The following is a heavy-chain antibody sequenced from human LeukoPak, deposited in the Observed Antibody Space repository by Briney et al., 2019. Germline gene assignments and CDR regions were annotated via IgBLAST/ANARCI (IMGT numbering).Heavy chain of an antibody. CDR2: IYYSGST. D-gene: IGHD1-26*01. V-gene: IGHV4-39*07. Sequence: SETLSLTCTVSGGSISSSSYYWGWIRQPPGKGLEWIGSIYYSGSTYYNPSLKSRVTISVDTSKNQFSLKLSSVTAADTAVYYCATIPQRGFATRDYWGQGTLVTVSS. CDR1: GGSISSSSYY. J-gene: IGHJ4*02. CDR3: ATIPQRGFATRDY.